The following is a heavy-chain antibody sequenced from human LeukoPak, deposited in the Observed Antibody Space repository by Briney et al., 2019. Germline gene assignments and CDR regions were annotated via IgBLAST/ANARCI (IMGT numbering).Heavy chain of an antibody. CDR1: GFTFSSYS. V-gene: IGHV3-21*01. CDR3: AREGAYSSGWYDYFDY. J-gene: IGHJ4*02. CDR2: ISSSSSYI. D-gene: IGHD6-19*01. Sequence: GGSLRLSCAASGFTFSSYSMNWVRQAPGKGLEWVSSISSSSSYIYYADSVKGRFTISRDNAKNSLYLQMNSLRAEDTAVYYCAREGAYSSGWYDYFDYWGQGTLVTVSS.